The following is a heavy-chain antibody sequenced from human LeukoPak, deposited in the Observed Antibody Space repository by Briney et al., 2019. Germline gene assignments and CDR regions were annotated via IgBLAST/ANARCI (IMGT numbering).Heavy chain of an antibody. CDR3: ASQYYYGSENWFDP. CDR2: IYTSGST. V-gene: IGHV4-4*07. CDR1: GGSISSYY. J-gene: IGHJ5*02. Sequence: SETLSLTCTVSGGSISSYYWSWIRQPAGKGLEWIGRIYTSGSTNYNPSLKSRVTMSVDTSKNQFSLKLSSVTAADTAVYYCASQYYYGSENWFDPWGQGTLVTVSS. D-gene: IGHD3-10*01.